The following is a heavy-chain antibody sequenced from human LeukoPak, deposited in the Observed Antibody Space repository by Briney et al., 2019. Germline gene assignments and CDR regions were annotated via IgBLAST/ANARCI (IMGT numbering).Heavy chain of an antibody. J-gene: IGHJ4*02. CDR3: TKDPLDY. V-gene: IGHV3-23*01. CDR1: GFTLSSYM. Sequence: GGSLRLSCVASGFTLSSYMMSWVRQAPGKGLEWVSGISGSAGGTFYSDSVRGRFTISRDSPKNTLYLQMNSLRVEDTAVYYCTKDPLDYWGPGTLVTVSS. CDR2: ISGSAGGT.